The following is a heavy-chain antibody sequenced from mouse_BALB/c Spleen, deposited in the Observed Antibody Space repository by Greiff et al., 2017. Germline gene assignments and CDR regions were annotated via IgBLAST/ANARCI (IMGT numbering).Heavy chain of an antibody. D-gene: IGHD1-1*01. V-gene: IGHV14-3*02. CDR3: ARDYGSSYWLAY. Sequence: VQLQQSGAELVKPGASVKLSCTASGFNIKDTYMHWVKQRPEQGLEWIGRIDPANGNTKYDPKFQGKATITADTSSNTAYLQLSSLTSEDTAVYYCARDYGSSYWLAYWGQGTLVTVSA. J-gene: IGHJ3*01. CDR2: IDPANGNT. CDR1: GFNIKDTY.